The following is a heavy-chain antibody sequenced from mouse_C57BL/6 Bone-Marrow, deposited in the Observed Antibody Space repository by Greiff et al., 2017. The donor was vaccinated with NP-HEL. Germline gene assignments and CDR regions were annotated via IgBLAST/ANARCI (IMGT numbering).Heavy chain of an antibody. J-gene: IGHJ4*01. Sequence: QVQLQQSGAELARPGASVKMSCKASGYTFTSYTMHWVKQRPGQGLAWIGYINPSRGYTKYNQKFKDKATLTADKSSSTAYMQLSSLTSEDSAVYYCARTNIYYDYDVLAMDYWGQGTSVTVSS. D-gene: IGHD2-4*01. V-gene: IGHV1-4*01. CDR2: INPSRGYT. CDR1: GYTFTSYT. CDR3: ARTNIYYDYDVLAMDY.